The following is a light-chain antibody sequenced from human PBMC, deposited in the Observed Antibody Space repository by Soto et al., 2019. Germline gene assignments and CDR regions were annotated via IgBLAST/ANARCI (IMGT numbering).Light chain of an antibody. CDR3: TFFSSPPSFYV. CDR2: QVS. CDR1: TRDIAGYNY. Sequence: QSVLTQPASVSGSLGQSITISCTGTTRDIAGYNYISWYQQLPGKAPKLMIYQVSIRPSGISNRFSGSKSGTTASLTISGLRAEDEVDYYCTFFSSPPSFYVFGTGTKVTVL. J-gene: IGLJ1*01. V-gene: IGLV2-14*01.